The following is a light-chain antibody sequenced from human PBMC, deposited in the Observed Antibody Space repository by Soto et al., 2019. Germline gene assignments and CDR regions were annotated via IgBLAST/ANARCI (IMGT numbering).Light chain of an antibody. CDR1: SSDVGSYNY. CDR2: EVS. CDR3: SSYTSSSIL. V-gene: IGLV2-14*01. Sequence: QSALTQPASVSGSPGQSITISCTGTSSDVGSYNYVSWYQQHPGKAPKLMIYEVSDRPSGISSRFSGSKSGNTVSLTISGLQTEDEADYYCSSYTSSSILFGTGTKVTVL. J-gene: IGLJ1*01.